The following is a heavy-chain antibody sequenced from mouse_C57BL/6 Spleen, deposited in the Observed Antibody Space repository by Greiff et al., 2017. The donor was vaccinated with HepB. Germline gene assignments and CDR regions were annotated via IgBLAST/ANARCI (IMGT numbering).Heavy chain of an antibody. V-gene: IGHV5-4*01. CDR2: ISDGGSYT. J-gene: IGHJ3*01. CDR1: GFTFSSYA. D-gene: IGHD2-3*01. Sequence: DVQLVESGGGLVKPGGSLKLSCAASGFTFSSYAMSWVRQTPEKRLEWVATISDGGSYTYYPDNVKGRFTISRDNAKNNLYLQMSHLKSEDTAMYYCARAYDGYYSWFAYWGQGTLVTVSA. CDR3: ARAYDGYYSWFAY.